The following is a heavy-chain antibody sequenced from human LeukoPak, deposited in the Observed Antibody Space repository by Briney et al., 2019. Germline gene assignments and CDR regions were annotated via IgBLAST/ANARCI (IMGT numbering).Heavy chain of an antibody. J-gene: IGHJ3*02. D-gene: IGHD3-22*01. V-gene: IGHV1-2*02. CDR3: ASAESRWYSITMIGGAFDI. Sequence: ASVKVSCKASGYTFTGYYMHWVRPAPGQGLEWMGWINPNSGGTNYAQKFQGRVTMTRDTSISTAYMELSRLRSDDTAVYYCASAESRWYSITMIGGAFDIWGQGTMVTVSS. CDR1: GYTFTGYY. CDR2: INPNSGGT.